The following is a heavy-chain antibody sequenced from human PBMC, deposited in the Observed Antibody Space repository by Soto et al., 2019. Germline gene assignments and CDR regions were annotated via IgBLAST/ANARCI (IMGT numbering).Heavy chain of an antibody. D-gene: IGHD1-26*01. CDR2: IYYSGST. J-gene: IGHJ4*02. CDR1: GGSISSYY. Sequence: SETLSLTCTVSGGSISSYYWSWIRQPPGKGLEWIGYIYYSGSTNYNPSLKSRVTISVDTSKNQFSLKLSSVTAADTAVYYCAGARGWALYYFDYWGQGTLVTVSS. CDR3: AGARGWALYYFDY. V-gene: IGHV4-59*01.